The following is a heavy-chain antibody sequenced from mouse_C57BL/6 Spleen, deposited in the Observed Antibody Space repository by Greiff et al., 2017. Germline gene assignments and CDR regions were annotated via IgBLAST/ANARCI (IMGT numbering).Heavy chain of an antibody. V-gene: IGHV1-54*01. CDR3: ARSYYSNPYSMDY. D-gene: IGHD2-5*01. CDR1: GYAFTNYL. Sequence: VQLQQSGAELVRPGTSVKVSCKASGYAFTNYLIEWVKQRPGQGLEWIGVIKPGSGGTNYNEKFKGKATLTADKSSSTAYMQLSSLTSEDSAVYFCARSYYSNPYSMDYWGQGTSVTVSS. J-gene: IGHJ4*01. CDR2: IKPGSGGT.